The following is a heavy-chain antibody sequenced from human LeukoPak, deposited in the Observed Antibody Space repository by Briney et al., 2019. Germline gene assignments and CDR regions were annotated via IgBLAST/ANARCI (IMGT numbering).Heavy chain of an antibody. CDR1: GYTFTSYD. V-gene: IGHV1-8*01. J-gene: IGHJ4*02. D-gene: IGHD3-16*01. CDR3: TTIPPPTGDPGPFDY. CDR2: MNPNSGNT. Sequence: ASVKVSCKASGYTFTSYDINWVRQATGQGLEWMGWMNPNSGNTGYAQKFQGRVTMTRNTSISTAYMELSSLRSEDTAVYYCTTIPPPTGDPGPFDYWGQGTLVTVSS.